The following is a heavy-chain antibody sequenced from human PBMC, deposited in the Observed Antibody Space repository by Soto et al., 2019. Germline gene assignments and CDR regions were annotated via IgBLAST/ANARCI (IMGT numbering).Heavy chain of an antibody. CDR2: ISGSGGST. V-gene: IGHV3-23*01. Sequence: GGSLRLSCAASGFTFSSYAMSWVRQAPGKGLEWVSAISGSGGSTYYADSVKGRFTISRDNSKNTLYLQMNSLRAEDTAVYYCAKGGRVKQWLVRTVDYYYGMDVWGQGTTVTVSS. CDR3: AKGGRVKQWLVRTVDYYYGMDV. J-gene: IGHJ6*02. D-gene: IGHD6-19*01. CDR1: GFTFSSYA.